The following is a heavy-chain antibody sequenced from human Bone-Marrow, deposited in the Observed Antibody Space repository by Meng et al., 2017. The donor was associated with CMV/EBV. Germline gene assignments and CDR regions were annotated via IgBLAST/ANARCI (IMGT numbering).Heavy chain of an antibody. CDR3: ARDPRVKSYVVVPAASDY. Sequence: GGSLSLSCVASGFTFNTYWMSWVRQAPGKGLEWVANIKQDGSEKYDVGSVKGRFTISRDNAKNSLSLQMNSLRAEDTAVYYCARDPRVKSYVVVPAASDYWGQGTMVTVSS. CDR2: IKQDGSEK. CDR1: GFTFNTYW. D-gene: IGHD2-2*01. J-gene: IGHJ4*02. V-gene: IGHV3-7*01.